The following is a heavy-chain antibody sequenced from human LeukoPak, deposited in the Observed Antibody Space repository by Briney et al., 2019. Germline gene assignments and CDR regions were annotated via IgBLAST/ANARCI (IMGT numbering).Heavy chain of an antibody. J-gene: IGHJ5*02. V-gene: IGHV1-2*02. CDR3: VREGYSSSSNWFDP. D-gene: IGHD6-6*01. CDR2: INPNSGGT. CDR1: GYTFTGYY. Sequence: GASVKVSCKASGYTFTGYYMHWVRQAPGQGLEWMGWINPNSGGTNYAQKFQGRVTMTRDTSISTAYMELSRLRSDDTAVYYCVREGYSSSSNWFDPWGQGTLVTVSS.